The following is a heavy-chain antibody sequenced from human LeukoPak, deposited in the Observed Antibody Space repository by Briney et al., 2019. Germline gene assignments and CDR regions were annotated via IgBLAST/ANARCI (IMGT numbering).Heavy chain of an antibody. CDR3: ARDQATIFGVVTLSSYYFDY. CDR2: IYYSGST. Sequence: SETLSLTCTVSGGSISSSSYYWGWIRQPPGKGLEWIGSIYYSGSTYYNPSLKSRVTISVDTSKNQFSLKLSSVTAADTAVYYCARDQATIFGVVTLSSYYFDYWGQGTLVTVSS. CDR1: GGSISSSSYY. D-gene: IGHD3-3*01. J-gene: IGHJ4*02. V-gene: IGHV4-39*07.